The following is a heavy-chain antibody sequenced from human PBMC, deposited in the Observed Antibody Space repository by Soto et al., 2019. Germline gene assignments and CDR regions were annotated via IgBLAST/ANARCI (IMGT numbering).Heavy chain of an antibody. D-gene: IGHD1-7*01. J-gene: IGHJ6*02. V-gene: IGHV1-18*01. CDR3: ARDTELYGMDV. Sequence: GASVKVSCKASGYTFTSYCMRWARQAPGQGLEWMGGISAYNGNTNYAQKLQGIVTMTTDTSTSTAYMELRSLRSDDTAVYYCARDTELYGMDVWGQGTTVTVSS. CDR1: GYTFTSYC. CDR2: ISAYNGNT.